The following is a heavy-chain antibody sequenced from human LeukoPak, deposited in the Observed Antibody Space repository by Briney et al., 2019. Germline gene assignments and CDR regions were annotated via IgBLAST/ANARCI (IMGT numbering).Heavy chain of an antibody. CDR3: ARAAVYCSDGSCSGGQNAFDI. J-gene: IGHJ3*02. D-gene: IGHD2-15*01. CDR2: MNPNSGNT. Sequence: ASVKVSCKASGYTFTSYDINWVRQATGQGLEWMGWMNPNSGNTGYTQKFQGRVTMTRNNSINTAYMELSSLRSEDTAVYYCARAAVYCSDGSCSGGQNAFDIWGQGTMVTVSS. V-gene: IGHV1-8*01. CDR1: GYTFTSYD.